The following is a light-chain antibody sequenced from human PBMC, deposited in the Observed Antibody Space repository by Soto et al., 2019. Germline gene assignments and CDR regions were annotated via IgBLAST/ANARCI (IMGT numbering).Light chain of an antibody. CDR3: LQSDRFPHT. V-gene: IGKV1-12*01. CDR1: QVISSW. Sequence: DIQMTQSPSSVSASVGDRVTITCRASQVISSWLAWYQQKPGKAPQLLIYAASSLQSGVPSRFSGSGSGTDFPLTISSLQPEDFATYYCLQSDRFPHTFGQGTKLEIK. J-gene: IGKJ2*01. CDR2: AAS.